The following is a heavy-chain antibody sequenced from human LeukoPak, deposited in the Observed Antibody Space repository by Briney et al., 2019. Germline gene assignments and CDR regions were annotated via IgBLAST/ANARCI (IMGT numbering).Heavy chain of an antibody. CDR2: IYPGDSAT. D-gene: IGHD1-26*01. CDR1: GYNFTTYW. J-gene: IGHJ4*02. CDR3: ARRRDSGSYIDF. Sequence: GESLKISCKCSGYNFTTYWIGWVRQMPGKGLEWMGIIYPGDSATRYSPSFQGQVTISADKSIGTAYLQWSSLKASDTAMYYCARRRDSGSYIDFWGQGTLVTVSS. V-gene: IGHV5-51*01.